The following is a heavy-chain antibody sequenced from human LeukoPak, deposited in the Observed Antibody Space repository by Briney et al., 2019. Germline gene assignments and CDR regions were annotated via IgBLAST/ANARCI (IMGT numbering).Heavy chain of an antibody. Sequence: PGGSLRLSCAASGFTFSNYEMNWVRQAPGKGLEWISYISASGNPMFYADSVKGRFTISRDNAKNSLYLQMNSLRAEDTAIYYCASPQWLAFWGQGTLVTVSS. V-gene: IGHV3-48*03. CDR2: ISASGNPM. CDR3: ASPQWLAF. D-gene: IGHD6-19*01. CDR1: GFTFSNYE. J-gene: IGHJ4*02.